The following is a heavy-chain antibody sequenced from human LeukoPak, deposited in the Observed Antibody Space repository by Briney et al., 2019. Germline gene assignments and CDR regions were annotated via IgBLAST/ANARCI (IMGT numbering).Heavy chain of an antibody. V-gene: IGHV1-24*01. J-gene: IGHJ5*02. CDR1: GYTLTELS. CDR3: ATLGYDILTGYYRWSWFDP. D-gene: IGHD3-9*01. Sequence: ASVKVSCKVSGYTLTELSMHWVRQAPGKGLEWMGGFDPEDGETIYAQKFQGRVTMTEDTSTDTAYMELSSLRSEDTAVYYCATLGYDILTGYYRWSWFDPWGQGTLVTVSS. CDR2: FDPEDGET.